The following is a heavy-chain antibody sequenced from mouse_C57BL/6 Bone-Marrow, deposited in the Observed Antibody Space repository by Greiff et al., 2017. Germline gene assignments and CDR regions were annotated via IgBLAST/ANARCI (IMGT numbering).Heavy chain of an antibody. V-gene: IGHV1-55*01. CDR1: GYNITSYW. J-gene: IGHJ1*03. Sequence: QVQLQQPGAELVKPGASVKMSCKASGYNITSYWITWVKQRPGQGLEWIGDIYPGSGSTNYNEKFKSKATLTVDTSSSTAYMQLSSLTSEDSAVYYCARPYYGDYWYFDVWGTGTTVTVSS. D-gene: IGHD2-13*01. CDR2: IYPGSGST. CDR3: ARPYYGDYWYFDV.